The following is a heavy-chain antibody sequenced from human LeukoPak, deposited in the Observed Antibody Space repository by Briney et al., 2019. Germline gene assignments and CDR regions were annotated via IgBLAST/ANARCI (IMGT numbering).Heavy chain of an antibody. D-gene: IGHD5-12*01. Sequence: SETLSLTCTVSGGSISSSSYYWGRIRLPPGKGLEWIGSIYYSGSTYYNPSLKSRVTISVDTSKNQFSLKLSSVTAADTAVYYCARHGYSGYDTYYYYGMDVWGQGTTVTVSS. CDR2: IYYSGST. V-gene: IGHV4-39*01. CDR3: ARHGYSGYDTYYYYGMDV. CDR1: GGSISSSSYY. J-gene: IGHJ6*02.